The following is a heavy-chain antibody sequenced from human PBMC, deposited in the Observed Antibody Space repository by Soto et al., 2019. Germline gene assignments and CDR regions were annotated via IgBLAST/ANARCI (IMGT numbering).Heavy chain of an antibody. CDR3: ARDLVGNLVVPAAMVFDP. Sequence: QVQLVQSGAEVKKPGASVKVSCKASGYTFTSYAMHWVHQAPGQRLEWMGWINAGNGNTKYSQKFQGRVTITRDTSASTAYMELSSLRSEDTAVYYCARDLVGNLVVPAAMVFDPWGQGTLVTVSS. V-gene: IGHV1-3*01. CDR2: INAGNGNT. J-gene: IGHJ5*02. D-gene: IGHD2-2*01. CDR1: GYTFTSYA.